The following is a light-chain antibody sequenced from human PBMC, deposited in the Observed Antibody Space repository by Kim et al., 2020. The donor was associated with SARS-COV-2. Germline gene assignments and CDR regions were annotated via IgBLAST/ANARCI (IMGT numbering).Light chain of an antibody. CDR2: AAS. Sequence: DIQMTQSPSSLSASVGDRVTITCRTTQSISSYLNWYQQKPGKAPKLLIYAASSLQSGVPSRFSGSGSGTDFTLTISSLQPDEFATNYCQQSNSIPPFTFGAGTKVDIK. J-gene: IGKJ3*01. CDR3: QQSNSIPPFT. CDR1: QSISSY. V-gene: IGKV1-39*01.